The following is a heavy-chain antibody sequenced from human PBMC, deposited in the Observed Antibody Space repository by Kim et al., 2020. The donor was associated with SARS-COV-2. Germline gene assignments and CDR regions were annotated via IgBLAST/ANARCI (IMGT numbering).Heavy chain of an antibody. V-gene: IGHV3-23*03. CDR3: AKDRELLWFGELWGYYGMDV. CDR2: IYSGGSST. CDR1: GFTFSSYA. J-gene: IGHJ6*02. Sequence: GGSLRLSCAASGFTFSSYAMSWVRQAPGKGLEWVSVIYSGGSSTYYADSVKGRYTISRDNSKNTLYLQMNSLRAEDTAVYYCAKDRELLWFGELWGYYGMDVWGQGTTVTVSS. D-gene: IGHD3-10*01.